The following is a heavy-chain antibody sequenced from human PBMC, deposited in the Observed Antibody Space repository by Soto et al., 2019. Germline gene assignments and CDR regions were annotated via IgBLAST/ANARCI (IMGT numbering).Heavy chain of an antibody. J-gene: IGHJ4*02. CDR3: ARYSGYEPNRAMTAGYYFAY. CDR1: GYSFTTYL. D-gene: IGHD5-12*01. Sequence: GESLKISFRGFGYSFTTYLICWVRQMPGKGLEWMGIIYPGDSDTRYSPSFQGQVTFSADKSISTAYMQWSSLKASDTAMYYCARYSGYEPNRAMTAGYYFAYWGLGPLVTVSS. V-gene: IGHV5-51*01. CDR2: IYPGDSDT.